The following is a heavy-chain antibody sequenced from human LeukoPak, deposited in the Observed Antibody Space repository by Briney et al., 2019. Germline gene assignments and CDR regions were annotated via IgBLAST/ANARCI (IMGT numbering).Heavy chain of an antibody. Sequence: GESLKISCQGSGYTFSTYWLAWVRQMPGKGPEWMGIIYPGDSDTGYSPSFEGQVTISADKSINTAFLQWSSLRASDTAMYYCVRGLSARISKKNTEFFQYWGQGTLVTVSS. V-gene: IGHV5-51*01. CDR2: IYPGDSDT. D-gene: IGHD1/OR15-1a*01. CDR1: GYTFSTYW. CDR3: VRGLSARISKKNTEFFQY. J-gene: IGHJ1*01.